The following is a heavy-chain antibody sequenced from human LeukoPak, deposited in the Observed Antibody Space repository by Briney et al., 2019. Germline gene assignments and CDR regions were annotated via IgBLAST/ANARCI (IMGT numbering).Heavy chain of an antibody. CDR1: GGSFSGYY. CDR3: ARYHHYDYVWGSYRSDY. CDR2: INHSGST. J-gene: IGHJ4*02. Sequence: SETLSLTCAVYGGSFSGYYWSWIRQPPGKGLEWIGEINHSGSTNYNPSLKSRVTISVDTSKNQFSLKLSSVTAVDTPGYYWARYHHYDYVWGSYRSDYWGQGNLVTVSS. D-gene: IGHD3-16*02. V-gene: IGHV4-34*01.